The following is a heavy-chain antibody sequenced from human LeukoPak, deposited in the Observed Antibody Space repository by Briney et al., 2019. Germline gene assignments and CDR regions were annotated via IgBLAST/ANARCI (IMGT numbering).Heavy chain of an antibody. CDR3: ARHRNYGDYPLGAFDI. D-gene: IGHD4-17*01. CDR2: IYPADSGT. Sequence: GESLKISCQGSEQSFITHWLGWVRQLPGKGPEWMGIIYPADSGTRYSPSFQAQVTISADRSINTAYLQWHSMKASNTGMYYCARHRNYGDYPLGAFDIWGPGTLLIVSS. V-gene: IGHV5-51*01. CDR1: EQSFITHW. J-gene: IGHJ3*02.